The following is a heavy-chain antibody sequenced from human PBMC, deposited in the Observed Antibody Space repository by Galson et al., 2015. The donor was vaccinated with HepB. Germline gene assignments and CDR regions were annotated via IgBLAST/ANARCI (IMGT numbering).Heavy chain of an antibody. J-gene: IGHJ3*02. D-gene: IGHD1-26*01. CDR2: IYYSGST. CDR1: GGSISSGDYY. Sequence: TLSLTCTVSGGSISSGDYYWSWIRQPPGKGLEWIGYIYYSGSTYYNPSLKSRVTISVDTSKNQFSLKLSSVIAADTAVYYCARISGSYYGYAFDIWGQGTMVTVSS. V-gene: IGHV4-30-4*01. CDR3: ARISGSYYGYAFDI.